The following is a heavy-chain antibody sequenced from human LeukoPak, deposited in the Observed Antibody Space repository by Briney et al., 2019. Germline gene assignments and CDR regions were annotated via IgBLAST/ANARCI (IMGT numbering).Heavy chain of an antibody. J-gene: IGHJ4*02. Sequence: GGSLRLSCAASGFTFSSYWMNWVRQAPGKGLEWVAVISYDGSNKYYADSVKGRFTISRDNSKNTLYLQMNSLRAEDTAVYYCAREGVGYCGGDCYLAYWGQGTLVTASS. D-gene: IGHD2-21*02. CDR3: AREGVGYCGGDCYLAY. CDR1: GFTFSSYW. CDR2: ISYDGSNK. V-gene: IGHV3-30*03.